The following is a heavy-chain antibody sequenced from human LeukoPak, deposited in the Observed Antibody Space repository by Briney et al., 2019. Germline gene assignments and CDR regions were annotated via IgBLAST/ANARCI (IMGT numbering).Heavy chain of an antibody. CDR2: INPSGSST. D-gene: IGHD6-6*01. Sequence: ASVKVSCKASGYTFTSYYMHWVRQAPGQGLEWMGIINPSGSSTNYAQKFQGRVTMTRDTSTSTVYMELSSLRSDDTAVYYCARGGVPTWGSIAARLRGKAWLDPWGQGTLVTVSS. CDR3: ARGGVPTWGSIAARLRGKAWLDP. J-gene: IGHJ5*02. V-gene: IGHV1-46*01. CDR1: GYTFTSYY.